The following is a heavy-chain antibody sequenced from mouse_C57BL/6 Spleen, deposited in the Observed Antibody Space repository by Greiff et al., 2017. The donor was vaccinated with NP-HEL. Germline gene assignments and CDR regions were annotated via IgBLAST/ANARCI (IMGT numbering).Heavy chain of an antibody. J-gene: IGHJ2*01. CDR1: GFTFSDYG. CDR2: ISSGSRTI. CDR3: ARPKLGHFDY. D-gene: IGHD4-1*01. Sequence: EVQRVESGGGLVKPGGSLKLSCAASGFTFSDYGMHWVRQAPEKGLEWVAYISSGSRTIYYAETVKGRFTISRDNAKNTLFLQMTSLRSEDTAMYYCARPKLGHFDYWGQGTTLTVSS. V-gene: IGHV5-17*01.